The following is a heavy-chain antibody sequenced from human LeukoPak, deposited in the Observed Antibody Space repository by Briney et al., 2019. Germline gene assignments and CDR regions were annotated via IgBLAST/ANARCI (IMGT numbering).Heavy chain of an antibody. CDR2: IKDDGTEK. D-gene: IGHD4-17*01. J-gene: IGHJ4*02. CDR3: ARERLYGASALDY. V-gene: IGHV3-7*01. Sequence: GGSLRLSCAASGFTFSSYWMSWVRQAPGKGLERVANIKDDGTEKHYVDSLRGRFTISRDNSKDSLYLQINSLRAEDTAVYYCARERLYGASALDYWGQGTVVTVSS. CDR1: GFTFSSYW.